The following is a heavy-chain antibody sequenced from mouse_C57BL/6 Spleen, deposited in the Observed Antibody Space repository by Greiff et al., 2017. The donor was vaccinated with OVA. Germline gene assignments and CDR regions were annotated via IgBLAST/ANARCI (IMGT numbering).Heavy chain of an antibody. CDR3: AKASANWDYFDY. J-gene: IGHJ2*01. CDR1: GFNIKDYY. CDR2: IDPEDGET. Sequence: DVQLQESGAELVKPGASVKLSCTASGFNIKDYYMHWVKQRTEQGLEWIGRIDPEDGETKYAPKFQGKATITADTSSNTAYLQLSSLTSEDTAVYYCAKASANWDYFDYWGQGTTLTVSS. V-gene: IGHV14-2*01. D-gene: IGHD4-1*01.